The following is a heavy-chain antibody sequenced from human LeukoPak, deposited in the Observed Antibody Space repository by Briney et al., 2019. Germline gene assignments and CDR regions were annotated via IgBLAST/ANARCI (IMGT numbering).Heavy chain of an antibody. D-gene: IGHD6-13*01. J-gene: IGHJ4*02. CDR2: INGNGGSI. CDR3: ARAPGYRGFLDY. Sequence: GGSLRLSCAASGFTFSSYAMNWVRQAPGKGLEWVSAINGNGGSIYYADSVKGRFTISRDNAKNSLYLQMNSLRAEDTAVYYCARAPGYRGFLDYWGQGTLVTVSS. CDR1: GFTFSSYA. V-gene: IGHV3-21*01.